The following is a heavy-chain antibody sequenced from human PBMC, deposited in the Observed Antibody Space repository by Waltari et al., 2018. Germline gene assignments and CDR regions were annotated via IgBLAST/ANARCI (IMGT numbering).Heavy chain of an antibody. CDR1: GFTFRRYA. J-gene: IGHJ4*02. Sequence: EVQLVESGGGLVQPGGCLRLSGAASGFTFRRYAMSWVRQDPGKGLEWVSAISGSGGSTYYADSVKGRFTISRYNSKNSLYLQMNSLRADDTAVYYCAIDGGVEMSTTSPWFDYWGQGTLVTVSS. D-gene: IGHD1-1*01. V-gene: IGHV3-23*04. CDR2: ISGSGGST. CDR3: AIDGGVEMSTTSPWFDY.